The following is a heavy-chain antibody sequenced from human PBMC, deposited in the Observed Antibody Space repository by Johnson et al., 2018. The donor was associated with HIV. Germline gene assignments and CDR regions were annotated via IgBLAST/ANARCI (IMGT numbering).Heavy chain of an antibody. Sequence: VQLVESGGGVVRPGGSLRLSCAASGFTFDDYGMSWVRQAPGKGLEWVSVIYSGGSTYYADSVKGRFTISRDNSKNTLYLQMNSLRAEDTAVYYCAKGVVPAAADAFDIWGQGTMVTVSS. CDR2: IYSGGST. CDR3: AKGVVPAAADAFDI. D-gene: IGHD2-2*01. V-gene: IGHV3-66*01. CDR1: GFTFDDYG. J-gene: IGHJ3*02.